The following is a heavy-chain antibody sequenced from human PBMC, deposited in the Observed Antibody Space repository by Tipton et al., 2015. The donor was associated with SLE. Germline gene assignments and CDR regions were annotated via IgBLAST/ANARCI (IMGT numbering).Heavy chain of an antibody. CDR3: ARHTRAYDSSGYLDY. J-gene: IGHJ4*02. V-gene: IGHV4-59*01. Sequence: TLSLTCTVSGGSISTYYWSWIRQPPRKGLEWIGYIHYSGSTNYNPSLKSRVIISVDTSKNQFSLEVTSVTAADTAMYYCARHTRAYDSSGYLDYWGQGTLVTVSS. CDR2: IHYSGST. D-gene: IGHD3-22*01. CDR1: GGSISTYY.